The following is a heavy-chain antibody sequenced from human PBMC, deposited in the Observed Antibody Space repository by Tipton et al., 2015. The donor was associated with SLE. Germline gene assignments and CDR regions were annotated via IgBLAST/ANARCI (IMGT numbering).Heavy chain of an antibody. CDR2: INPSGGNT. J-gene: IGHJ5*02. Sequence: QLVQSGAEVKKPGASVKVSCKASGYTFTSYYMHWVRQAPGQGLEWMGIINPSGGNTSYAQKFQGRVTMTRDTSTSTVYMELSSLRSEDTAVYYCARDLPTVTTRSTWFDPWGQGTLLAVSS. CDR1: GYTFTSYY. V-gene: IGHV1-46*01. D-gene: IGHD4-11*01. CDR3: ARDLPTVTTRSTWFDP.